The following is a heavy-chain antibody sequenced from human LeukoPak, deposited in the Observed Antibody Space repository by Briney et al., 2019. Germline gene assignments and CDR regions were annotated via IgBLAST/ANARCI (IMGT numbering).Heavy chain of an antibody. CDR1: GYTLTELS. Sequence: ASVKVSCKVSGYTLTELSMHWVRQAPGKGLEWMGGFDPEDGETIYAQKFQGRVTMTRNTSIGTAYMELSSLRYEDTAVYYCARDRVGVGGNGWENWGQGTLVTVSS. CDR2: FDPEDGET. V-gene: IGHV1-24*01. D-gene: IGHD6-19*01. CDR3: ARDRVGVGGNGWEN. J-gene: IGHJ4*02.